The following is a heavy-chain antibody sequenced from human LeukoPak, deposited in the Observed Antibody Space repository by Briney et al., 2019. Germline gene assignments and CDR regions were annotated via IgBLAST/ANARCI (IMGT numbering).Heavy chain of an antibody. CDR3: AIALTTVVTIPR. D-gene: IGHD4-23*01. CDR1: GGSIRSSTYY. V-gene: IGHV4-39*01. Sequence: SETLSLTCTVSGGSIRSSTYYWGWIRQPPGKGLEWIGSIYYSGSTDYNPSLKSRVTISVDTSKKQLSLKLSSVTAADTAVYYYAIALTTVVTIPRRGRGTLVTVSS. J-gene: IGHJ4*02. CDR2: IYYSGST.